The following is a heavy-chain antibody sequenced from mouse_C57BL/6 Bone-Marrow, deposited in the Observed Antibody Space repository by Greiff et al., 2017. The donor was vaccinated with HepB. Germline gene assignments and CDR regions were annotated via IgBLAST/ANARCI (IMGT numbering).Heavy chain of an antibody. CDR2: INPNNGGT. D-gene: IGHD1-1*01. CDR3: ATTVVEDFDV. V-gene: IGHV1-26*01. CDR1: GYTFTDYY. J-gene: IGHJ1*03. Sequence: VQLQQSGPELVKPGASVKISCKASGYTFTDYYMNWVKQSHGKSLEWIGDINPNNGGTSYNQKFKGKATLTVDKSSSTAYMELRSLTSEDSAVYYCATTVVEDFDVWGTGTTVTVSS.